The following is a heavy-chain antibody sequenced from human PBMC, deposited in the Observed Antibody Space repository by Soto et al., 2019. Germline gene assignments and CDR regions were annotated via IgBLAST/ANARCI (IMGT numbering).Heavy chain of an antibody. CDR1: GGSFSGYY. J-gene: IGHJ4*02. CDR2: INHSGST. D-gene: IGHD3-22*01. V-gene: IGHV4-34*01. Sequence: PSETLSLTCAVYGGSFSGYYWSWIRQPPGKGLEWIGEINHSGSTNYNPSLKSRVTISVDTSKNQFSLKLSSVTAADTAVYYCARGPGVWRYYDSSGYRYFDYWGQGTLVTVS. CDR3: ARGPGVWRYYDSSGYRYFDY.